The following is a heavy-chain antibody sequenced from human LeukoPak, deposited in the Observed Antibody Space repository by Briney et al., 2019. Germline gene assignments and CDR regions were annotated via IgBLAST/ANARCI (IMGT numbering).Heavy chain of an antibody. D-gene: IGHD3-10*01. V-gene: IGHV3-9*01. CDR3: AKVRAYYYGSGSYGYFDY. CDR1: GFTFDDYA. Sequence: GRSLRLSCAASGFTFDDYAMHWVRQAPGEGLEWVSGISWNSGSIGYADSVKGRFTISRDNAKNSLYLQMNSLRAEDTALYYCAKVRAYYYGSGSYGYFDYWGQGTLVTVSS. CDR2: ISWNSGSI. J-gene: IGHJ4*02.